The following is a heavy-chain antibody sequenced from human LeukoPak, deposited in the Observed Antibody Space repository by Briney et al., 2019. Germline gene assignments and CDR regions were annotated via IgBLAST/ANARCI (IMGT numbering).Heavy chain of an antibody. CDR3: TTSSSWPGAFDI. CDR1: GFTFSRYA. CDR2: ISDSGVNT. Sequence: GGSLRLSCAASGFTFSRYAMAWVRQAPARGLEWVATISDSGVNTHYADSVKGRFTISRDNSRNTVRLEMSSLRAEDTAVYYCTTSSSWPGAFDIWGQGTMVTVSS. D-gene: IGHD6-13*01. J-gene: IGHJ3*02. V-gene: IGHV3-23*01.